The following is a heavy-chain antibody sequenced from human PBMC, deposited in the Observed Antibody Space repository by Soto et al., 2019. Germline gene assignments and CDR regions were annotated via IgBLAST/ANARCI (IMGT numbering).Heavy chain of an antibody. D-gene: IGHD2-15*01. Sequence: ASVKVSCKASGYTFTSYAIHWVRQAPGQRLEWMGWINAGTGNTKYSQKFQGRVTITRDTSASTVFMELSSLRSEDTAVYYCTRGCSGGTCYVFEYWGQGTLVTVSS. CDR3: TRGCSGGTCYVFEY. V-gene: IGHV1-3*01. J-gene: IGHJ4*02. CDR2: INAGTGNT. CDR1: GYTFTSYA.